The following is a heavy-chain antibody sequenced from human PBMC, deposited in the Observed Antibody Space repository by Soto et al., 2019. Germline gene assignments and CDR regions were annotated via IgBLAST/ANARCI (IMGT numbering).Heavy chain of an antibody. Sequence: KTSETLSLTCTVSGGSISSSSYYWGWIRQPPGKGLEWIGSIYASGSTNYNPSLKRRVTISVDTSKDQFSLKLTSVTSADTAVYFCASTLAVPGNGRFDYSGQGVLVTVSS. D-gene: IGHD6-19*01. CDR3: ASTLAVPGNGRFDY. J-gene: IGHJ4*02. CDR1: GGSISSSSYY. V-gene: IGHV4-39*07. CDR2: IYASGST.